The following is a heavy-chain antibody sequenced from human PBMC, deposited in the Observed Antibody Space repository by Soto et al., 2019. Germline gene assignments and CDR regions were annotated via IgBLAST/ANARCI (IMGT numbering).Heavy chain of an antibody. Sequence: QVQLVQSGAEVKKPGSSVKVSCKASGGTFSSYTISWVRQAPGQGLEWMGRIIPILGIANYAQKFQGRVTITADKSTSTAYMELSSLRSEDTAVYYCAREIAYCSGGSCYYFDYWGQGTLVTVSS. D-gene: IGHD2-15*01. V-gene: IGHV1-69*08. CDR2: IIPILGIA. CDR3: AREIAYCSGGSCYYFDY. CDR1: GGTFSSYT. J-gene: IGHJ4*02.